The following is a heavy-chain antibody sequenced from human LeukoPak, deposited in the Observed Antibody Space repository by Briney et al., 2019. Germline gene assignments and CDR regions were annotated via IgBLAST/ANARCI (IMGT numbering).Heavy chain of an antibody. J-gene: IGHJ6*03. D-gene: IGHD2-2*01. CDR1: GFTFSSYA. CDR2: ISYDGSNK. Sequence: PGRSLRLSCAASGFTFSSYAMHWVRQAPGEGLEWVAVISYDGSNKYYADSVKGRFTISRDNAKNSLYLQMNSLRAEDTAVYYCARGGAYCSSTSCYGVYYYYMDVWGKGTTVTVS. V-gene: IGHV3-30-3*01. CDR3: ARGGAYCSSTSCYGVYYYYMDV.